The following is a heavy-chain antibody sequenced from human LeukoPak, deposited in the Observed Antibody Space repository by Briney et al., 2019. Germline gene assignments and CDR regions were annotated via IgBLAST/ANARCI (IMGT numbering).Heavy chain of an antibody. Sequence: SETLSLTCTVSGGSISSSSYYWGWIRQPPGKGLEWIGSIDYSGSTYYNSSLNRLATISVDATKNQYFLKISSGTAANAAESYCSRQRAVAGTTDHYLDYWGQRTLVSVSS. CDR2: IDYSGST. D-gene: IGHD6-19*01. J-gene: IGHJ4*02. CDR1: GGSISSSSYY. V-gene: IGHV4-39*01. CDR3: SRQRAVAGTTDHYLDY.